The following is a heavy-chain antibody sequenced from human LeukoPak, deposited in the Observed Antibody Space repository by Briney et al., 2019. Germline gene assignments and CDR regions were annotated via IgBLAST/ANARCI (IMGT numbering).Heavy chain of an antibody. V-gene: IGHV3-30-3*01. CDR2: ISYDGSNK. Sequence: GGSLRLSCAASGFTFSSYALHWVRQAPGKGLEWVAVISYDGSNKYYADSVKGRFTISRDNSKNTLYLQMNSLTAEDTAVYYCARALYHPRDIVVVPAAISYWGQGTLVTVSS. CDR1: GFTFSSYA. D-gene: IGHD2-2*01. J-gene: IGHJ4*02. CDR3: ARALYHPRDIVVVPAAISY.